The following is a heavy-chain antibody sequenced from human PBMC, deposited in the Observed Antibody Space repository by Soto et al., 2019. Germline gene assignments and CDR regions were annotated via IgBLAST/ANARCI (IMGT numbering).Heavy chain of an antibody. CDR2: ISRDGRNT. J-gene: IGHJ6*04. V-gene: IGHV3-11*01. Sequence: QVQLVESGGKVVQPGGSLRLSCEASGFTFGHYYMAWMRQASGKEPEWVAHISRDGRNTVYADSVKGRFTISRDAARASVSPQMGRVRAHYTAVYYCARLGGLEDRFYYLYPDAWGKGTSVTVSS. D-gene: IGHD2-8*01. CDR1: GFTFGHYY. CDR3: ARLGGLEDRFYYLYPDA.